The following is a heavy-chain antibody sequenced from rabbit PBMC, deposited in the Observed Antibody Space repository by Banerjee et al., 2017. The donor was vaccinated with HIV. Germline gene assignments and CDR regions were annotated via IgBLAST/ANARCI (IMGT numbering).Heavy chain of an antibody. V-gene: IGHV1S40*01. J-gene: IGHJ4*01. D-gene: IGHD4-1*01. CDR1: GFSFSSHY. Sequence: QSLEESGGDLVKPGASLTLTCTASGFSFSSHYMCWVRQAPGKGPEWIGCIYTGSDNTYYATWAKGRFTSSKTSSTTVTLQVTSLTAADTATYFCARADNTVWGGLNLWGPGTLVTVS. CDR2: IYTGSDNT. CDR3: ARADNTVWGGLNL.